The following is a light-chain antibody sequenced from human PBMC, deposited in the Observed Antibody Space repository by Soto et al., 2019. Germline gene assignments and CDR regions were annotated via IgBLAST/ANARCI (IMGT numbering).Light chain of an antibody. CDR1: QSVSSSN. CDR2: GAS. CDR3: QHYGSSPRRT. J-gene: IGKJ1*01. V-gene: IGKV3-20*01. Sequence: EIVMAQSPATLSVSPWGRATVSCRSIQSVSSSNLAWYQQKPGQAPRLLIYGASSRATGIPDRFSGSGSGTDFTLTISRLEPEDFAVYYCQHYGSSPRRTFGQGTKVDI.